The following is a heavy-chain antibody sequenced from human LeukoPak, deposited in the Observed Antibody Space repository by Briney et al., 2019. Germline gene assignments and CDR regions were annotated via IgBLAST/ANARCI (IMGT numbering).Heavy chain of an antibody. CDR3: ANPGGAGAFDI. J-gene: IGHJ3*02. Sequence: SETLSLTCTVSGGSISSSSYYWGWIRQPPGKGLEWIGEINHSGSTNYNPSLKSRVTISVDTSKNQFSLKLSSVTAADTAVYYCANPGGAGAFDIWGQGTMVTVSS. CDR2: INHSGST. V-gene: IGHV4-39*07. CDR1: GGSISSSSYY. D-gene: IGHD1-14*01.